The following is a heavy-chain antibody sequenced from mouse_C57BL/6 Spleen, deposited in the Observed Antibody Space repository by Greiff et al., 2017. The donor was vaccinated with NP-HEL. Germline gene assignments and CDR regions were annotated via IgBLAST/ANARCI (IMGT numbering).Heavy chain of an antibody. V-gene: IGHV1-7*01. CDR3: ANCYGSSPSYAMDY. CDR1: GYTFTSYW. CDR2: INPSSGYT. Sequence: VQLQQSGAELAKPGASVKLSCKASGYTFTSYWMHWVKQRPGQGLEWIGYINPSSGYTKYNQKFKDKATLTADKSSSTAYMQLNSLTYEDTAVYYCANCYGSSPSYAMDYWGQGTSVTVSS. D-gene: IGHD1-1*01. J-gene: IGHJ4*01.